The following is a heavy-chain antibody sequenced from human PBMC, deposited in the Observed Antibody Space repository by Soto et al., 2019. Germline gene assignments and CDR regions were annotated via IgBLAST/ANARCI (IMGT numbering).Heavy chain of an antibody. CDR1: GYTFTSYG. V-gene: IGHV1-18*01. CDR3: ARATGYSSSWLWGYYFDY. Sequence: QVQLVQSGAEVKKPGASVKVSCKASGYTFTSYGISWVRQAPGQGLEWMGWISAYNGNTNYAQKLQGRVTMTTDTSTSTAYMELRRLRSDDTAVYYCARATGYSSSWLWGYYFDYWGQGTLVTVSS. CDR2: ISAYNGNT. J-gene: IGHJ4*02. D-gene: IGHD6-13*01.